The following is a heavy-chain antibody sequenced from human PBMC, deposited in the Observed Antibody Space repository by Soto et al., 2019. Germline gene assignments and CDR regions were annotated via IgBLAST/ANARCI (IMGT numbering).Heavy chain of an antibody. CDR2: IIPSFGTA. J-gene: IGHJ4*02. CDR1: GYTFTSYD. Sequence: QVQLVQSGAEVKKPGASVKVSCKASGYTFTSYDISWVRQAPGQGLEWMGGIIPSFGTANYAQKFQGRVTITADKSTSTAYMELSSLRSEDTAVYYCARDGIYYDFWSGSRGFDYWGQGTLVTVSS. V-gene: IGHV1-69*06. CDR3: ARDGIYYDFWSGSRGFDY. D-gene: IGHD3-3*01.